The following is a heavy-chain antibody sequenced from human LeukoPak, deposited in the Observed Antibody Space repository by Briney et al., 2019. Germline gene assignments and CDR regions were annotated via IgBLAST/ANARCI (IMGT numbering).Heavy chain of an antibody. J-gene: IGHJ4*02. V-gene: IGHV1-69*05. Sequence: SVKVSCKASGGTFSSYAISWVRQAPGQGLEWMGGIIPIFGTANYAQKFQGRVTITTDESTSTAYMELSSLRSEDTAVYYCARNSSGWYYFDYWGQGTLVTVSS. CDR1: GGTFSSYA. CDR2: IIPIFGTA. D-gene: IGHD6-19*01. CDR3: ARNSSGWYYFDY.